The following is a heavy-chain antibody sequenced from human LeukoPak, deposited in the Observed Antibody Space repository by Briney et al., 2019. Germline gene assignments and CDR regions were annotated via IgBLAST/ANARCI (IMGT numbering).Heavy chain of an antibody. CDR3: ARGLRASGWFPLRYFDY. CDR1: GGSFSGYY. J-gene: IGHJ4*02. V-gene: IGHV4-34*01. Sequence: SETLSLTCAVYGGSFSGYYWSWISQPPGKGLKCIGEINHSGTTNYNPSLNSRVTISVYTSKNQFSLRLISLAAADTGVYYCARGLRASGWFPLRYFDYWGQGTLVTVSS. CDR2: INHSGTT. D-gene: IGHD6-19*01.